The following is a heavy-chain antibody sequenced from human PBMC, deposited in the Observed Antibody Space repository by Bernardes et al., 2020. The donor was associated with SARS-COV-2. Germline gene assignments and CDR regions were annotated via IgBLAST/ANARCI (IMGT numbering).Heavy chain of an antibody. CDR3: ARLIYSGSYYYYYGMDV. D-gene: IGHD1-26*01. CDR1: GGTFSSYA. J-gene: IGHJ6*02. Sequence: SVKVSCKASGGTFSSYAISWVRQAPGQGLEWMGRIIPIFGTANYAQKFQGRVTITADESTSTAYMELSSLRSEDTAVYYCARLIYSGSYYYYYGMDVWGQGTTVTVSS. CDR2: IIPIFGTA. V-gene: IGHV1-69*13.